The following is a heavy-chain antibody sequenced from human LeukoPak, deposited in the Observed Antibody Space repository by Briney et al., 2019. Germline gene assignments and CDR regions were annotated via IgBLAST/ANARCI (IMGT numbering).Heavy chain of an antibody. J-gene: IGHJ4*02. D-gene: IGHD6-13*01. CDR1: GFTFSSYG. V-gene: IGHV3-33*01. CDR3: ARSSSSWYGIDY. CDR2: IWYDGSNK. Sequence: GGSLRLSCAASGFTFSSYGMHWVRQAPGKGLEWVAVIWYDGSNKYYADSVKGRFTISRDNSKNTLYLQMNSLRAEDTAVYYCARSSSSWYGIDYWGQGTLVTVSS.